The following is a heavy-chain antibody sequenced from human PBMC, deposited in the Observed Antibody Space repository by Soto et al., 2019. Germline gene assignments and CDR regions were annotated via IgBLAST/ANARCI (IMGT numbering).Heavy chain of an antibody. D-gene: IGHD6-19*01. CDR3: ASAAVTGTAGLDF. V-gene: IGHV1-46*01. Sequence: ASVKVSCKTSGYTFTSYYMHWVRQAPGQGLEWVGIINPSGGSTTYAQKFQGRVTMTRDTSISTAYMELSRLTSDDTAVYYCASAAVTGTAGLDFWGQGTQVTVSS. J-gene: IGHJ4*02. CDR1: GYTFTSYY. CDR2: INPSGGST.